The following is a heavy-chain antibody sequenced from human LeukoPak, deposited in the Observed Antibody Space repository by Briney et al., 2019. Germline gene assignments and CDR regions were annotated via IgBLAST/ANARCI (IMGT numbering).Heavy chain of an antibody. Sequence: KSSETLSLTCTVSGGSINSGSYYWSWIRQPAGKGLEWIGRIYTSGSTNYNPSLKSRVTMSVDTSKNQFSLKLSSVTAADTAVYYCARVPYDYCSSTSCYGGLSWWFDPWGQGTLVTVSS. CDR1: GGSINSGSYY. CDR3: ARVPYDYCSSTSCYGGLSWWFDP. J-gene: IGHJ5*02. D-gene: IGHD2-2*01. CDR2: IYTSGST. V-gene: IGHV4-61*02.